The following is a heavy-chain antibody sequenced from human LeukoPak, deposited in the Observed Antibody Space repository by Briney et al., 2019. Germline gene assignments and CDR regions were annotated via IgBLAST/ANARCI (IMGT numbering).Heavy chain of an antibody. CDR2: IRYDGSNK. J-gene: IGHJ3*01. Sequence: GGSLRLSCAASGFTFSTYGMHWVRQAPGKGLEWVAFIRYDGSNKYYAESVKGRFTISRDNSKNTLSLQMNSLRAEDTAVYYCAMKAVPRPRLHDAFDFWGQGTVVSVSS. CDR1: GFTFSTYG. V-gene: IGHV3-30*02. CDR3: AMKAVPRPRLHDAFDF. D-gene: IGHD5-24*01.